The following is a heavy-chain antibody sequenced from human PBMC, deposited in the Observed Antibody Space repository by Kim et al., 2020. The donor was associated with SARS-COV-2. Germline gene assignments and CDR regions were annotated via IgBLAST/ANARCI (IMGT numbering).Heavy chain of an antibody. CDR2: T. CDR3: SIPTGRGNAFDL. Sequence: TNYNPSLKSRVTISVDTSKNKFPLNLSSVTAADTAVYYCSIPTGRGNAFDLWGQRTMV. V-gene: IGHV4-34*01. J-gene: IGHJ3*01. D-gene: IGHD3-10*01.